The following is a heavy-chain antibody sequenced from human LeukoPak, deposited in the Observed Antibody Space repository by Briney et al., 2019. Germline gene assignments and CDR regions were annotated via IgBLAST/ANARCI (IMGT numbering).Heavy chain of an antibody. CDR2: INPSGGST. D-gene: IGHD6-19*01. J-gene: IGHJ4*02. CDR3: ARTLGIAVAGPYFDY. V-gene: IGHV1-46*01. CDR1: GYTFTSYY. Sequence: ASVKVSCKASGYTFTSYYMHWVRQAPGQGLEWMGIINPSGGSTSYAQKFQGRVTMTRDTSTSTVYMELSSLRSEDTAVYYCARTLGIAVAGPYFDYWGQGTLVTVSS.